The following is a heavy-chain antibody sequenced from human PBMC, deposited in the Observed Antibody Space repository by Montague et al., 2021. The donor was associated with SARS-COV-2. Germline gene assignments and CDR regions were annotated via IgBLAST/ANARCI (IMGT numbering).Heavy chain of an antibody. CDR1: GGPISGSSDY. D-gene: IGHD5-18*01. CDR2: VDYSGNT. V-gene: IGHV4-39*01. J-gene: IGHJ4*02. Sequence: SETLSLICTVTGGPISGSSDYWGWIRQSPGKGLEWIASVDYSGNTYYSPSLKSRLTISVDTSKNQFSLKLNSVTAADTALYYCARREYSYGWGDWGQGTPVTVSS. CDR3: ARREYSYGWGD.